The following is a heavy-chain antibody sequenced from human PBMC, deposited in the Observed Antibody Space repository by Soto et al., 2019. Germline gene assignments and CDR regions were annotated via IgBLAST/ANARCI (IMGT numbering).Heavy chain of an antibody. CDR3: AKLPHDGSGSYYNVIRDY. D-gene: IGHD3-10*01. Sequence: GGSLRLSCAASGFTFSSYAMSWVRQAPGKGLEWVSAISGSGGSTYYADSVKGRFTISRDNSKNTLYLQMNSLRAEDTAVYYCAKLPHDGSGSYYNVIRDYWGQGTLVTVSS. CDR1: GFTFSSYA. V-gene: IGHV3-23*01. J-gene: IGHJ4*02. CDR2: ISGSGGST.